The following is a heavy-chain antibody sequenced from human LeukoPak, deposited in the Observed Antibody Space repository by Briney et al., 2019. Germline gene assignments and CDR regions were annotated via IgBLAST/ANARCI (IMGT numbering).Heavy chain of an antibody. J-gene: IGHJ4*02. CDR2: IHYSGTT. CDR1: GGSITGYY. Sequence: SETLSLTCTVSGGSITGYYWSWLRQPPGKELEWIAWIHYSGTTNYKPSLKSRLTISVDTSKNQLSLRLSSVTAADTALYYCARHTRRLVAEVIDYWGQGTLVTVSS. D-gene: IGHD6-19*01. CDR3: ARHTRRLVAEVIDY. V-gene: IGHV4-59*08.